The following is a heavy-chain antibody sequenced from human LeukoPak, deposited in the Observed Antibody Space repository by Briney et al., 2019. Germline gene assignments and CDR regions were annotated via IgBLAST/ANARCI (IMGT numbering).Heavy chain of an antibody. CDR2: INTQGTYT. V-gene: IGHV3-74*01. CDR1: GITFSSYW. CDR3: VIDLGDYNDF. J-gene: IGHJ4*02. D-gene: IGHD2-15*01. Sequence: GGSLTLSCAVSGITFSSYWMHWVRQDPGRGLLWVSRINTQGTYTNYADSVKGRFTISRDNAKNTLYLQMSSLRADDTAVYYCVIDLGDYNDFWGQGTLVSVSS.